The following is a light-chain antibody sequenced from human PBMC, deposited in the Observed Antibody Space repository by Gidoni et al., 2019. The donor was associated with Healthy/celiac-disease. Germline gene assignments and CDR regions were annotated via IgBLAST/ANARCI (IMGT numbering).Light chain of an antibody. CDR3: QQSYSTSPLT. CDR1: QSISSY. V-gene: IGKV1-39*01. J-gene: IGKJ4*01. Sequence: DIQMTQSPSPLSASVGDRVTITCRASQSISSYLNWYQQKPGKAPKLLIYAASSLQSGVPSRFSGSGSGTDFTLTISSLQPEDFATYYCQQSYSTSPLTFGGGTKVEIK. CDR2: AAS.